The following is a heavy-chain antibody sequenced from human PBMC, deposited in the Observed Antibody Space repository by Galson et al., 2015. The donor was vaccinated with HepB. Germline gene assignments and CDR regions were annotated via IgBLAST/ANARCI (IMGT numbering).Heavy chain of an antibody. CDR1: GFTFDDYA. V-gene: IGHV3-9*01. Sequence: SLRLSCAASGFTFDDYAMHWVRQAPGKGLEWVSGISWNSGSIGYADSVKGRFTISRDNYKNTLYLQMNSLRVEDTAVYYCAKNPCGSGNSNKPCVDYWGQGALVTVSS. CDR2: ISWNSGSI. CDR3: AKNPCGSGNSNKPCVDY. J-gene: IGHJ4*02. D-gene: IGHD4-23*01.